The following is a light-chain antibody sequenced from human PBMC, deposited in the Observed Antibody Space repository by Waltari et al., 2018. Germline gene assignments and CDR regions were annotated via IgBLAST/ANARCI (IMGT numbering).Light chain of an antibody. CDR3: NSYTGSSSWV. Sequence: QSALTQPASVSGSPGQSITISCAGTSSDVGFYNYVSWYQQHPGKAPKLMIYDVFERRSGVSNRFSGSKSGNTASRTISGLQAEDEADYYCNSYTGSSSWVFGGGTKLTVL. V-gene: IGLV2-14*01. CDR1: SSDVGFYNY. J-gene: IGLJ3*02. CDR2: DVF.